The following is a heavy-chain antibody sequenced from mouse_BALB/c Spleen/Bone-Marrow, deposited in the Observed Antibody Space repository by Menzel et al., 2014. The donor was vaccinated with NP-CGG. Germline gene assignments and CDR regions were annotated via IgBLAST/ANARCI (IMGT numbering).Heavy chain of an antibody. CDR2: TDPANGNT. Sequence: VQLKESGAELVKPGAPVKLSCTASGFNIKDTYMHWVKQRPEQGLEWIGRTDPANGNTKYDPKFQGKATITADTSSNTAYLQLSSLTSEDTAVYYCARWEYYAMDYWGQGTSVTVSS. D-gene: IGHD4-1*01. CDR3: ARWEYYAMDY. CDR1: GFNIKDTY. J-gene: IGHJ4*01. V-gene: IGHV14-3*02.